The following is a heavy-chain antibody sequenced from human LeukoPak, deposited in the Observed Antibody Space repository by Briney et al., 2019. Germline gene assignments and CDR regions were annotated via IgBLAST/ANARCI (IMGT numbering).Heavy chain of an antibody. V-gene: IGHV3-7*01. CDR1: GFIFTNYF. CDR3: AADRGWRTSGYYLYYFEY. J-gene: IGHJ4*02. Sequence: GGSLRLSCAASGFIFTNYFMSWVRQAPGKGLERVASIKHDGSEKYYVDSVRGRFTISRDNTMNSLYLQMSSLRAEDTAVYYCAADRGWRTSGYYLYYFEYWGQGTLVTFSS. CDR2: IKHDGSEK. D-gene: IGHD3-3*01.